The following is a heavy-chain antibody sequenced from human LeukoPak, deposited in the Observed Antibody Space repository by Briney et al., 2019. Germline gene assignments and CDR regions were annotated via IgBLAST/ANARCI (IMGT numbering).Heavy chain of an antibody. D-gene: IGHD1-26*01. CDR3: ARLGVGGIDY. V-gene: IGHV5-51*03. Sequence: GEALKSSFEGCGYSFTSYWIGRGRPEPGKGLGWMGIEYPGDCDSRYSRDCQGQVTISADKSISTAYLQWSSLKASDTPMYYCARLGVGGIDYWGQGTLVTVSS. CDR1: GYSFTSYW. J-gene: IGHJ4*02. CDR2: EYPGDCDS.